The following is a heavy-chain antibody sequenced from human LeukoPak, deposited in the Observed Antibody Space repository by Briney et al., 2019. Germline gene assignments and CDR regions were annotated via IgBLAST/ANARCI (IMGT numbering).Heavy chain of an antibody. CDR3: ARDGGGHSNGNDAFDI. Sequence: GGSLRLSCAASGFIFSDYEMNWVRQAPGNGLEWVSYISSSGRTIFYADSVKGRFTISRDSATNSLYLQMDSLRAEDTAVYYCARDGGGHSNGNDAFDIWGQGTMVTVSS. J-gene: IGHJ3*02. V-gene: IGHV3-48*03. CDR1: GFIFSDYE. D-gene: IGHD5-18*01. CDR2: ISSSGRTI.